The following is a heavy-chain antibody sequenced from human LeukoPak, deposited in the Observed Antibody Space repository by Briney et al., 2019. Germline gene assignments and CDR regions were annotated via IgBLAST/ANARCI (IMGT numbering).Heavy chain of an antibody. CDR2: INTDGSST. CDR3: ARESGSYRLFDY. J-gene: IGHJ4*02. Sequence: PGGSLRLSCAASGFTFSSYWMHWVRQAPGKGLVWVSRINTDGSSTNYADSVKGRFTISRDNAKNTLYLQMNSLRAEDTAVYYCARESGSYRLFDYWGQGTLVTVSS. CDR1: GFTFSSYW. D-gene: IGHD1-26*01. V-gene: IGHV3-74*01.